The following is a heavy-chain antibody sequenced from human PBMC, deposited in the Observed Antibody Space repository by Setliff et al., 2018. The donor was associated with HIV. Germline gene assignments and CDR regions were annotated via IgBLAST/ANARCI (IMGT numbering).Heavy chain of an antibody. V-gene: IGHV1-2*06. CDR3: ARRRASEQLLDAFDI. CDR2: INPNSGGT. Sequence: GASVKVSCKASGYTFTGYYIHWVRQAPGHGLEWMGRINPNSGGTNYAQKFQGRVTMTRDTSISTAYLQWSSLKASDTAMYYCARRRASEQLLDAFDIWGQGTMVTVSS. J-gene: IGHJ3*02. D-gene: IGHD2-2*01. CDR1: GYTFTGYY.